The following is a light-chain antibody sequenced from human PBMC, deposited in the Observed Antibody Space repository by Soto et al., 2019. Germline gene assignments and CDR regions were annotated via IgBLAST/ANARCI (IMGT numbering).Light chain of an antibody. CDR2: EVS. J-gene: IGLJ3*02. CDR1: SSDVGGYNY. Sequence: QSALTQPASVSGSPGQSITISCTGTSSDVGGYNYVFWYQQHPGKAPKLMIYEVSNRPSGVSSRFSGSKSGNTASLTISGLQAEDEADYYCSSYTSSSTPGVFGGGTKLTVL. CDR3: SSYTSSSTPGV. V-gene: IGLV2-14*01.